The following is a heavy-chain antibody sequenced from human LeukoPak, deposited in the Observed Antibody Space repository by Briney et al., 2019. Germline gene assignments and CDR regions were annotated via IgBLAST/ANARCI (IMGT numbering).Heavy chain of an antibody. CDR2: ISSSSSYI. V-gene: IGHV3-21*01. CDR3: ARDYYDSSGYLPD. Sequence: GGSLRLSCAASGFTFSSYSMNWVRQAPGKGLEWVSSISSSSSYIYYADSVKGRFTISRDNAKKSLYLQMNSLRAEDTAVYYCARDYYDSSGYLPDWGQGTLVTVSS. D-gene: IGHD3-22*01. CDR1: GFTFSSYS. J-gene: IGHJ4*02.